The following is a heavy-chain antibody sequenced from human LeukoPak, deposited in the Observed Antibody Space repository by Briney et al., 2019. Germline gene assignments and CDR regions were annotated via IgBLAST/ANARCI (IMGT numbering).Heavy chain of an antibody. CDR2: MYNRGST. J-gene: IGHJ6*03. CDR3: ARGYGDYVNYYYYYYMDV. V-gene: IGHV4-59*12. CDR1: GDSISNYY. Sequence: PSETLSLTCTVSGDSISNYYWSWIRQSPGKELEWIGYMYNRGSTNYNPSLESRVTISVDTSKNQFSLKLSSATAADTAVYYCARGYGDYVNYYYYYYMDVWGKGTTVTVSS. D-gene: IGHD4-17*01.